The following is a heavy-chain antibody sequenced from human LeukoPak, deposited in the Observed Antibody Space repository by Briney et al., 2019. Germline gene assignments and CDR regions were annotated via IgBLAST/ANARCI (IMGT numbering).Heavy chain of an antibody. CDR1: GFTFSSYS. J-gene: IGHJ4*02. Sequence: GRSLRLSCAASGFTFSSYSMNGVRQAPGKRLEWVSSISSSSSYIYYADSVKGRFTISRDNAKNSLYLQMNSLRAEDTAVYYCAREGGSSYGLSVITFDYWGQGTLVTVSS. CDR2: ISSSSSYI. V-gene: IGHV3-21*01. D-gene: IGHD5/OR15-5a*01. CDR3: AREGGSSYGLSVITFDY.